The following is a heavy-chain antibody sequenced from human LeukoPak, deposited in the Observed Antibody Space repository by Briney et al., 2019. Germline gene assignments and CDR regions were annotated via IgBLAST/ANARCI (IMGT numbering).Heavy chain of an antibody. D-gene: IGHD3-10*01. CDR2: ISGSGGST. CDR3: AKDGSWFDYFDY. CDR1: GFTFSSYD. V-gene: IGHV3-23*01. J-gene: IGHJ4*02. Sequence: GGSLRLSCAVSGFTFSSYDMSWVRQAPGKGLEWVSGISGSGGSTYYADSVKGRFTISRDNSKNTLYLQMNSLRAEDTAVYYCAKDGSWFDYFDYWGQGTLVTVSS.